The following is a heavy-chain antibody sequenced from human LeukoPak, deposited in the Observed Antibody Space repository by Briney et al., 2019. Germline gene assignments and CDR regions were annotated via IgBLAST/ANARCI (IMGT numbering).Heavy chain of an antibody. CDR1: GGSISTYY. CDR2: VYHSGST. CDR3: ARLVTRGYYDSSGRRIDAFDI. D-gene: IGHD3-22*01. V-gene: IGHV4-59*01. J-gene: IGHJ3*02. Sequence: SETLSLTCTVSGGSISTYYWSWMRQPPGKGLEWIGYVYHSGSTNYNPSLKSRVTISVDTSKNQFSLKVSSLTAADTAVYYCARLVTRGYYDSSGRRIDAFDIWGQGTMVTVSS.